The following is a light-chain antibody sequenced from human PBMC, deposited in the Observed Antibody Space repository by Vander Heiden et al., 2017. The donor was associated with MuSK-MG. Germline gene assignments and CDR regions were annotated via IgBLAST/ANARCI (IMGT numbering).Light chain of an antibody. CDR2: ASS. CDR1: QGISQY. J-gene: IGKJ3*01. V-gene: IGKV1-27*01. Sequence: DVQMTQSPSYLSASVGDRVTITCRASQGISQYLAWYQQKPGKVPKLLIVASSTLQSGVPSRFSGSGSGTDFTLTISSLQSEDVATYYCQKDNSAPFIFGHGTKVDIK. CDR3: QKDNSAPFI.